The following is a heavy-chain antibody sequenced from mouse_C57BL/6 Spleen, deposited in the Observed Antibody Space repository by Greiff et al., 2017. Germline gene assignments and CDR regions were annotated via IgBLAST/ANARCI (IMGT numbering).Heavy chain of an antibody. CDR3: TGVYDGYSYWYFDV. V-gene: IGHV6-3*01. Sequence: DVHLVESGGGLVQPGGSMKLSCVASGFTFSNYWMNWVRQSPEKGLEWVAQIRLKSDNYATHYAESVKGRFTISRDDSKSSVYLQMNNLRAEDTGIYYCTGVYDGYSYWYFDVWGTGTTVTVSS. CDR1: GFTFSNYW. D-gene: IGHD2-3*01. CDR2: IRLKSDNYAT. J-gene: IGHJ1*03.